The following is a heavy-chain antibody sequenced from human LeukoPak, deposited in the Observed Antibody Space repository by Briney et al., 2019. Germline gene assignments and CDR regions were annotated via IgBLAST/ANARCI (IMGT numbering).Heavy chain of an antibody. CDR1: GGSFSGYC. V-gene: IGHV4-34*01. D-gene: IGHD2-21*02. CDR3: ARPMTYYYYGMDV. Sequence: PSETLSLTCAVYGGSFSGYCWSWIRQPPGKGLEWIGEINHSGSTNYNPSLKSRVTISVDTSKNQFPLKLSSVTAADTAVYYCARPMTYYYYGMDVWGQGTTVTVSS. CDR2: INHSGST. J-gene: IGHJ6*02.